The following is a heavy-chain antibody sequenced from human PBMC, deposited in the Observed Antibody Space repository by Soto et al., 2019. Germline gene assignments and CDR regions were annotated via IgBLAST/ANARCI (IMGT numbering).Heavy chain of an antibody. D-gene: IGHD1-1*01. CDR3: AKDLKGYNGNDGSFYYGMDV. CDR2: ISWDGGST. CDR1: GFTFDDYT. V-gene: IGHV3-43*01. Sequence: GGSLRLSCAASGFTFDDYTMHWVRQAPGKGLEWVSLISWDGGSTYYADSVKGRFTISRDNSKNSLYLQMNSLRTEDTALYYCAKDLKGYNGNDGSFYYGMDVWGQGTTVTVSS. J-gene: IGHJ6*02.